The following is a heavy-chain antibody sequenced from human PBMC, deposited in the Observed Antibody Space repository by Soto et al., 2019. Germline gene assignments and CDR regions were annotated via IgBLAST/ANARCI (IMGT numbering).Heavy chain of an antibody. CDR1: GGTFSSYA. CDR2: IIPIFGTA. V-gene: IGHV1-69*13. D-gene: IGHD5-18*01. CDR3: ARGGVDTAMVTSRLPYYYYGMDV. J-gene: IGHJ6*02. Sequence: SVKVSCKASGGTFSSYAISWVRQAPGQGLEWMGGIIPIFGTANYAQKFQGRVTITADESTSTAYMELSSLRSEDTAVYYCARGGVDTAMVTSRLPYYYYGMDVWGQGTTVTVSS.